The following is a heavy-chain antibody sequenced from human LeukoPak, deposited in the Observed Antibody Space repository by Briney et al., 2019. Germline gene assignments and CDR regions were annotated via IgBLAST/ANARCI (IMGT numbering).Heavy chain of an antibody. J-gene: IGHJ4*02. CDR3: AAGRYSDY. Sequence: GGSLRLSCAASGFTFSSYWMSWVRQALGKGPEWVSAISGSGGSTYYADSVKGRFTISRDNSKNTLYLQMNSLRAEDTAVYYCAAGRYSDYWGQGTLVTVSS. CDR1: GFTFSSYW. D-gene: IGHD6-13*01. V-gene: IGHV3-23*01. CDR2: ISGSGGST.